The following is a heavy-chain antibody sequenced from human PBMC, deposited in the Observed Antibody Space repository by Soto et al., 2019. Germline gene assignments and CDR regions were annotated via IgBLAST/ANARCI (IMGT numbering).Heavy chain of an antibody. Sequence: PSETLSLTCAVYGGSFSGYYWSWIRQPPGKGLEWIGEINHSGSTNYNPSLKSRVTISVDTSKNQFSLKLSSVTAADTAVYYCARGLNSGHTTDYWGQGTLVTVSS. J-gene: IGHJ4*02. D-gene: IGHD1-26*01. CDR3: ARGLNSGHTTDY. CDR1: GGSFSGYY. V-gene: IGHV4-34*01. CDR2: INHSGST.